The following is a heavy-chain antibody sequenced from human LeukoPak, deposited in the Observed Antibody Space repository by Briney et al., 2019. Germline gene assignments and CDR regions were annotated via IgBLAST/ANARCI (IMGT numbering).Heavy chain of an antibody. J-gene: IGHJ3*02. D-gene: IGHD2-2*01. CDR3: ARFTTSLMWYCSSTSCYDAFDI. CDR2: IYYSGST. CDR1: GGSISSYY. Sequence: SETLSLTCTVSGGSISSYYWSWIRQPPGKGLEWIGSIYYSGSTYYNPSLKSRVTISVDTSKNQFSLKLSSVTAADTAVYYCARFTTSLMWYCSSTSCYDAFDIWGQGTMVTVSS. V-gene: IGHV4-59*05.